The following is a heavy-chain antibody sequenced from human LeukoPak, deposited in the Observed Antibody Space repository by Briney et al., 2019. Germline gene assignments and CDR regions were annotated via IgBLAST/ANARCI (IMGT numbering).Heavy chain of an antibody. V-gene: IGHV3-7*01. J-gene: IGHJ5*02. CDR3: ARGRYYYDSKPSWFDP. D-gene: IGHD3-22*01. Sequence: GGSLRLSCAASGFTFSSYWMSWVRQAPGKGLEWVANIKQDGSEKYYVDSVKGRFTISRDNAKNSLYLQMNSLRAEDTAVYYCARGRYYYDSKPSWFDPWGQGTLVTVSS. CDR1: GFTFSSYW. CDR2: IKQDGSEK.